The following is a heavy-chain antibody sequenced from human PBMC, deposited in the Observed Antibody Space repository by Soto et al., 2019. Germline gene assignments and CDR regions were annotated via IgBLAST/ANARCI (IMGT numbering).Heavy chain of an antibody. CDR2: IYHSGST. V-gene: IGHV4-30-2*01. J-gene: IGHJ4*02. CDR3: ARGSPVATDY. CDR1: CGSISGGGYC. D-gene: IGHD2-21*02. Sequence: SQPMSLPWGVLCGSISGGGYCRSWIRQPPGKGLEWIGYIYHSGSTYYNPSLKSRVTISVDRSKNQFSLKLSSVTAADTAVYYCARGSPVATDYWGQGTLVTVSS.